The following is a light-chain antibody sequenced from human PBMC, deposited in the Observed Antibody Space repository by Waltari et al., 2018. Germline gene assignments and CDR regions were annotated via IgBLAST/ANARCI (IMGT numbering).Light chain of an antibody. V-gene: IGLV3-21*03. CDR2: DDT. Sequence: SYVLTQPPSVSVAPGKTARLTCAGKNIGSQTGQWYPRKPGQAPVLVVYDDTERPSGIPERFSGSKSGNTASLTISGLQAEDEADYYCCSYAGTHVVFGGGTKLTVL. J-gene: IGLJ2*01. CDR3: CSYAGTHVV. CDR1: NIGSQT.